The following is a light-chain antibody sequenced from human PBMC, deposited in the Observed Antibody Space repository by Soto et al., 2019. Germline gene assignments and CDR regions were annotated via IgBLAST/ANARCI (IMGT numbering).Light chain of an antibody. CDR1: QGISSY. J-gene: IGKJ1*01. Sequence: AIRMTQSPSSFSASTGDRVTITCRASQGISSYLAWYQHKPGKAPKLLIYAASRLQSGVPSRFSGSRSGTDFTLTISSLQPEDFATYYCQQSYSRVTFGQGTKGGIK. CDR3: QQSYSRVT. V-gene: IGKV1-8*01. CDR2: AAS.